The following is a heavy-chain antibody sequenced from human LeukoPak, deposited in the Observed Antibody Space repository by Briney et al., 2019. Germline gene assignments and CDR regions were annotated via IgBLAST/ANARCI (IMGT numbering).Heavy chain of an antibody. D-gene: IGHD2-21*02. Sequence: ASVKVYCKASGYTFTSYGISWVRQAPGQGLEWMGWISAYNGNTNYAQKLQGRVTMTTDTSTSTAYMELRSLRSDDTAVYYCARHKTAVSYCGGDCYSEGFDYWGQGALVTVSS. V-gene: IGHV1-18*01. CDR1: GYTFTSYG. J-gene: IGHJ4*02. CDR3: ARHKTAVSYCGGDCYSEGFDY. CDR2: ISAYNGNT.